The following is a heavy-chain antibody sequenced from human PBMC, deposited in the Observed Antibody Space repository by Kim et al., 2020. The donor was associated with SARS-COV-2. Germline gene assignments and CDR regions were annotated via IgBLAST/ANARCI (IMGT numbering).Heavy chain of an antibody. CDR2: ST. V-gene: IGHV3-23*01. D-gene: IGHD2-2*01. J-gene: IGHJ4*02. CDR3: ARESSRRADY. Sequence: STFYADSVQGRFTISRDNSKNTLFLQLTSLRAEDTALYYCARESSRRADYWGQGTLVTVSS.